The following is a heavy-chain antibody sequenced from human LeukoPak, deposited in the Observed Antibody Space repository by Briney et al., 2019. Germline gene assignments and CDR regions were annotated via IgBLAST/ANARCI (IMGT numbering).Heavy chain of an antibody. CDR3: ANDAWKRFDY. CDR2: ISGSGSTT. Sequence: GGSLRLSCAASGFTFSSFAMSWVRQAPGTGLEWISGISGSGSTTYYADSVKGRFTIYRDNSKNTLYLQINSLRAEDTAVYYCANDAWKRFDYWGHGTLVTVSS. J-gene: IGHJ4*01. D-gene: IGHD1-1*01. CDR1: GFTFSSFA. V-gene: IGHV3-23*01.